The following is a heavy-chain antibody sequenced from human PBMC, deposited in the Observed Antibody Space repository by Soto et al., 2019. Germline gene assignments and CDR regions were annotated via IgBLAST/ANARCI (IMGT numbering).Heavy chain of an antibody. V-gene: IGHV4-61*01. J-gene: IGHJ5*02. Sequence: LSLTCTVSGGAVSSGTYYWSWIRQPPGKGLEWIGHIYFTGSTNYNPSLKSRVTMSLDTSRNQFSLELSSVTAADTAVYYCTRGPPRVQWFDPWGLGTLVTVSS. CDR3: TRGPPRVQWFDP. CDR2: IYFTGST. CDR1: GGAVSSGTYY.